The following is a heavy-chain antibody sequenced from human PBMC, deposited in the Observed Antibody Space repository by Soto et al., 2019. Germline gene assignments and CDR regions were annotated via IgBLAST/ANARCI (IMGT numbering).Heavy chain of an antibody. CDR1: GGSFSGYY. CDR3: ASTWYYDFWSGYYLDV. CDR2: INHSGST. J-gene: IGHJ6*02. Sequence: SETLSLTCAVYGGSFSGYYWSWIRQPPGKGLEWIGEINHSGSTNYNPSLKSRVTISVDTSKNQFSLKLGSVTAADTAVYYCASTWYYDFWSGYYLDVWGQGTTVTVSS. D-gene: IGHD3-3*01. V-gene: IGHV4-34*01.